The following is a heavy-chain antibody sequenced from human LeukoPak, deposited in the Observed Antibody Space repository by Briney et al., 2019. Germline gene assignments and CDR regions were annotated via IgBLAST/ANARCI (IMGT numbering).Heavy chain of an antibody. CDR2: ITTSGGTT. CDR3: ARQNWNFEY. D-gene: IGHD1-1*01. J-gene: IGHJ4*02. Sequence: GGSLRLSCAASGFTFTSYAMSWVRQAPGKGLEWVSSITTSGGTTFYADSVKGRFTTSRDNSKNTLYLQMSSLRAEDTAVYYCARQNWNFEYWGQGILVTVSS. V-gene: IGHV3-23*01. CDR1: GFTFTSYA.